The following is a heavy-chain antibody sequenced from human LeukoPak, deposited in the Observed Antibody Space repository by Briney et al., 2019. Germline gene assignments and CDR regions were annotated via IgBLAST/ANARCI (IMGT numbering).Heavy chain of an antibody. Sequence: GGSLRLSCAASGFTFSSYAMSRVRQAPGKGLEWVSTISDTGSSTYHADPVKGRFTISRENSKNTLYLQLNSLRAEDTAVYYCAKDSQSHAWSQFDYWGQGALVTVSS. V-gene: IGHV3-23*01. J-gene: IGHJ4*02. D-gene: IGHD2-15*01. CDR2: ISDTGSST. CDR1: GFTFSSYA. CDR3: AKDSQSHAWSQFDY.